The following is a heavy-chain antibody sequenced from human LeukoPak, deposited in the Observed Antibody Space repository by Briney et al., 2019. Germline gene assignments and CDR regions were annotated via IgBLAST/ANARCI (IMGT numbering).Heavy chain of an antibody. D-gene: IGHD3-3*01. J-gene: IGHJ4*02. CDR2: ISSSSNNI. CDR3: AGDVNTIYGRYFDY. V-gene: IGHV3-21*01. CDR1: GFTFTNYR. Sequence: GGSLRLSCAASGFTFTNYRMNWVRQAPGKGLEWVSSISSSSNNIYYVDSVKGRFTISRDSAKNSLYLQMNSLRVEDTAVYYCAGDVNTIYGRYFDYWGQGTVVAVSS.